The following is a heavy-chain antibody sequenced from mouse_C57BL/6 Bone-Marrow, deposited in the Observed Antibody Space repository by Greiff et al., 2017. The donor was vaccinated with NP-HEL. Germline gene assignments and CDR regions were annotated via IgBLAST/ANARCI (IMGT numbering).Heavy chain of an antibody. V-gene: IGHV7-4*01. CDR1: GFTFTDYY. CDR3: VKATTPLYYYAMDY. D-gene: IGHD1-1*01. CDR2: IRNKANGYTT. Sequence: EVMLVESGGGLVQPGASLRLSCAASGFTFTDYYMSWVRQPPGKAPEWLALIRNKANGYTTEYTASVKGRFTISRDNSQNILYLQMNTLRAEDSATYYCVKATTPLYYYAMDYWGQGTSVTVSS. J-gene: IGHJ4*01.